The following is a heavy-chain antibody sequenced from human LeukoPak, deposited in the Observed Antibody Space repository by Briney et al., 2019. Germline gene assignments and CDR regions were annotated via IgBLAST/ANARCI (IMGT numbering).Heavy chain of an antibody. V-gene: IGHV4-59*12. Sequence: SETLSLTCTVSGGSISSYYWSWIRQPPGKGLEWIGYIDHSGYTNYNPSLKSRVTISVDTSKNQFSLKLSSVTAADTAVYYCARVGTMVRGVIGYYYYYMDVWGKGTTVTVSS. CDR2: IDHSGYT. CDR3: ARVGTMVRGVIGYYYYYMDV. D-gene: IGHD3-10*01. CDR1: GGSISSYY. J-gene: IGHJ6*03.